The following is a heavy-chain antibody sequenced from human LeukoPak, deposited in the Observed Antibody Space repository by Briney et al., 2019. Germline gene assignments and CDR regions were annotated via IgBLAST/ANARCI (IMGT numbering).Heavy chain of an antibody. J-gene: IGHJ3*02. V-gene: IGHV1-69*06. CDR2: IIPIFGTA. Sequence: ASVKASCKASGGTFSSYAISWVRQAPGQGLEWMGGIIPIFGTANYAQKFQGRVTITADKSTSTAYMELSSLRSEDTAVYYCARDVSHYYDSSGYYWLGIWGQGTMVTVSS. CDR3: ARDVSHYYDSSGYYWLGI. CDR1: GGTFSSYA. D-gene: IGHD3-22*01.